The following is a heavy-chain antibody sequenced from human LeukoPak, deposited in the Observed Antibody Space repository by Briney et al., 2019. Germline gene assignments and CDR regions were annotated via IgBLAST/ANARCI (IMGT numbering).Heavy chain of an antibody. D-gene: IGHD2-21*02. CDR1: GYTLTELS. J-gene: IGHJ3*02. CDR2: IIPIFGTA. V-gene: IGHV1-69*13. CDR3: AIIVVVTATNAFDI. Sequence: SVKVSCKVSGYTLTELSMHWVRQAPGKGLEWMGGIIPIFGTANYAQKFQGRVTITADESTSTAYMELSSLRSEDTAVYYCAIIVVVTATNAFDIWGQGTMVTVSS.